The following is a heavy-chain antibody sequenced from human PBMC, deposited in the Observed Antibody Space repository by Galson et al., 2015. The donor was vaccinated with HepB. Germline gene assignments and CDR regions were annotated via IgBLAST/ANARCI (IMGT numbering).Heavy chain of an antibody. CDR2: INTNTGNP. D-gene: IGHD5-24*01. V-gene: IGHV7-4-1*02. CDR1: GYTFTSYA. CDR3: ARGYLRDDYKLDYYYGMDV. J-gene: IGHJ6*02. Sequence: SVKVSCKASGYTFTSYAMNWVRQAPGQGLEWMGWINTNTGNPTYVQGFTGRFVFSLDTSVSTAYLQISSLKAEDTAVYYCARGYLRDDYKLDYYYGMDVWGQGTTVTVSS.